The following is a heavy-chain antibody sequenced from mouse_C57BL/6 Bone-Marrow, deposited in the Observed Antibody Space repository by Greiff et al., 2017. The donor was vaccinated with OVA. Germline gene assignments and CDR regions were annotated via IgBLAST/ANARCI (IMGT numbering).Heavy chain of an antibody. CDR1: GYSITSGYY. CDR3: ARRLYYYGSSYSYYAMDY. V-gene: IGHV3-6*01. J-gene: IGHJ4*01. Sequence: EVKLMESGPGLVKPSQSLSLTCSVTGYSITSGYYWNWIRQFPGNKLEWMGYISYDGSNNYNPSLKNRISITRDTSKNQFFLKLNSVTTEDTATYYCARRLYYYGSSYSYYAMDYWGQGTSVTVSS. CDR2: ISYDGSN. D-gene: IGHD1-1*01.